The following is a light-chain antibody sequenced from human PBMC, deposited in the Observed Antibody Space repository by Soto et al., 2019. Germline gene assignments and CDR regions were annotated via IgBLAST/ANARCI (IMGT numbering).Light chain of an antibody. CDR1: RSVSDN. J-gene: IGKJ2*01. CDR3: QQSNNWPYT. CDR2: SAS. V-gene: IGKV3-15*01. Sequence: EIVMTQSPATLSVSPGERVILSCRASRSVSDNLAWYQQKPGQAPRLLIYSASTRATTIPARFSGSGSGTEFTLTISSLQSEDFAVSYCQQSNNWPYTFGQGTRLDIK.